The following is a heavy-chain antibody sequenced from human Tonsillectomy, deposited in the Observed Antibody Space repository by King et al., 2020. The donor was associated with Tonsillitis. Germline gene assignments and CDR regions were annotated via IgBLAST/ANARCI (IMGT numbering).Heavy chain of an antibody. D-gene: IGHD6-19*01. CDR2: ISGNGGTT. V-gene: IGHV3-64D*06. J-gene: IGHJ4*02. CDR1: GFTFSSFS. Sequence: VQLVESGGGLVQPGGSLRLSCSGSGFTFSSFSIHWVRQATGQGLEYVSVISGNGGTTYYAEHVKGRFTLSRDNSKRTVYLEMSSLRAEDTAVYYCVKDPAGYSRGWYAAGGPEGFDYWGQGTLVTVSS. CDR3: VKDPAGYSRGWYAAGGPEGFDY.